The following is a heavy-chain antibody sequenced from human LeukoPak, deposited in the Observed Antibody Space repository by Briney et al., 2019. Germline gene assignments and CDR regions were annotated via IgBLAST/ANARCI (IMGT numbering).Heavy chain of an antibody. J-gene: IGHJ6*03. CDR1: GYTFTGYY. V-gene: IGHV1-2*02. D-gene: IGHD2-15*01. CDR2: INPNSGGT. Sequence: ASVKVSCKASGYTFTGYYMHWVRQAPGQGLEWMGWINPNSGGTNYAQKFQGRVNMTRDTSISTAYMELSRLRSDDTAVYYCAISCSGGSCYSEGNYYMDVWGKGTTVTVSS. CDR3: AISCSGGSCYSEGNYYMDV.